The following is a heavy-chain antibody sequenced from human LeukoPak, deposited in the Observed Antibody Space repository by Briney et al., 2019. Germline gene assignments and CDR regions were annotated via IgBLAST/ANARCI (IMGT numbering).Heavy chain of an antibody. D-gene: IGHD3-16*02. V-gene: IGHV4-39*01. CDR3: VRLLMYYDYNWGSYQQSYYYYMDV. CDR1: GGSISNSSYY. Sequence: SETLSLTCTVSGGSISNSSYYWGWIRQPPGKGLEWIGTVYYSGSTYNNPSLKSRVTISLDTSKNQFSLTLSSVAAAVTAVYDCVRLLMYYDYNWGSYQQSYYYYMDVWGKGTTVTVSS. J-gene: IGHJ6*03. CDR2: VYYSGST.